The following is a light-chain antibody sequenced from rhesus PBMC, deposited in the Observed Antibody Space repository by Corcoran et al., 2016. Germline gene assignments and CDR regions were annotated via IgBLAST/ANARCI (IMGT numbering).Light chain of an antibody. CDR3: KQHNSDPYS. Sequence: DIQMTQSPSSLSASVGDTVTITCRASQGISSYLAWYQQKPGKAPKLLIHKASTLQSGVPSRFNGSGSGTDFTLTISRLQPEDFATYYWKQHNSDPYSFGQGTKVEIK. J-gene: IGKJ2*01. CDR2: KAS. V-gene: IGKV1-25*01. CDR1: QGISSY.